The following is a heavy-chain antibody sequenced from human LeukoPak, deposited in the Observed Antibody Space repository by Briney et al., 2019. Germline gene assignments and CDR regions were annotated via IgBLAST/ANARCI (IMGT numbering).Heavy chain of an antibody. J-gene: IGHJ5*02. Sequence: ASVKVSCKASGYTFTNYYIHWVRQAPGQGLEWMGIINPGGRSTSYAQKFQGRVTMTTDTSTSTVYMEVRGLRSDDTAMYYCARDVGITVADSFDPWGQGTLVTVSS. V-gene: IGHV1-46*01. CDR3: ARDVGITVADSFDP. CDR2: INPGGRST. CDR1: GYTFTNYY. D-gene: IGHD6-13*01.